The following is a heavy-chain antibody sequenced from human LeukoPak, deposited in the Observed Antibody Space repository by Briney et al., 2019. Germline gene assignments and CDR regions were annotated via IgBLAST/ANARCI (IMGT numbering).Heavy chain of an antibody. J-gene: IGHJ4*02. CDR2: INPSGGST. CDR3: ARAETVAYYFDY. V-gene: IGHV1-46*01. Sequence: ASVKVSCKASGYTFTSYYMHWVRQAPGQGLEWMGIINPSGGSTSYAQKFRGRVTMTRDTSTSTVYMELSSLRSEDTAVYYCARAETVAYYFDYWGQGTLVTVSS. CDR1: GYTFTSYY.